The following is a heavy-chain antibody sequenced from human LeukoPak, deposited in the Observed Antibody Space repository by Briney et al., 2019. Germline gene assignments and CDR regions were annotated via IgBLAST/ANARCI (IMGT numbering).Heavy chain of an antibody. V-gene: IGHV4-31*03. CDR1: GGSISSGGYY. Sequence: KPSETLSLTCTVSGGSISSGGYYWSWIRQHPGKGLEWIGYIYYSGSTYYNPSLKSRVTISVDTSKNQFSLKLSSVTAADTAVYYCARDWGYNWLDPWGQGTLVTVSS. CDR3: ARDWGYNWLDP. J-gene: IGHJ5*02. CDR2: IYYSGST. D-gene: IGHD3-16*01.